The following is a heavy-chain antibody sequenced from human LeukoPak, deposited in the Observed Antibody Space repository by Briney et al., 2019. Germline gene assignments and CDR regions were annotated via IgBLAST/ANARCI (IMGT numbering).Heavy chain of an antibody. D-gene: IGHD6-19*01. CDR2: INTNTGNP. CDR3: ARGGVSPIKTSYSSGWPSDY. Sequence: ASVKVSCKASGYTFTSYAMNWVRQAPGQGLEWMGWINTNTGNPTYAQGFTGRFVFSLDTSVSTAYLQISSLKAEDTAVYYCARGGVSPIKTSYSSGWPSDYWGQGTLVTVSS. V-gene: IGHV7-4-1*02. CDR1: GYTFTSYA. J-gene: IGHJ4*02.